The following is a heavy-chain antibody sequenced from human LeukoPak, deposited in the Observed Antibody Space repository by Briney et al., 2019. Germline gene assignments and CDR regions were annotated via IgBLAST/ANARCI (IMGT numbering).Heavy chain of an antibody. CDR3: ASEGTTVTTPPGDY. Sequence: PGGSLRLSCAASGFTFSSYWMSWVRQAPGKGLEWVANIKQDGSEKYYVDSVKGRFTISRDNAKNSVYLQMNSLRAEDTAVYYCASEGTTVTTPPGDYWGQGTLVTVSS. J-gene: IGHJ4*02. CDR2: IKQDGSEK. CDR1: GFTFSSYW. D-gene: IGHD4-17*01. V-gene: IGHV3-7*01.